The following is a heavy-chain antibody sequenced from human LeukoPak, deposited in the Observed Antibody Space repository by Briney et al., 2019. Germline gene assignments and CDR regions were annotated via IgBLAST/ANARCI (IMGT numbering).Heavy chain of an antibody. CDR3: ARDLVGRIEGRSGWTGGY. CDR1: GFTFSDYY. V-gene: IGHV3-11*04. D-gene: IGHD6-19*01. Sequence: PGGSLRLSCVASGFTFSDYYVSWIYQAPGKGLEWVSYISSSGNTIYYADSVKGRFTISRDNAKNSLYLQMNSLRAEDTAVYYCARDLVGRIEGRSGWTGGYWGQGTLVTVSS. J-gene: IGHJ4*02. CDR2: ISSSGNTI.